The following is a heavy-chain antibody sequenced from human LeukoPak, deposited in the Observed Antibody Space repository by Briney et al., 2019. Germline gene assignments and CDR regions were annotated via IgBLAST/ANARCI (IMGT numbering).Heavy chain of an antibody. D-gene: IGHD6-13*01. CDR3: ASSSSSWAPFDY. CDR1: GGSISSGDYY. J-gene: IGHJ4*02. CDR2: IYYSGST. Sequence: SQTLSLTCTVSGGSISSGDYYWSWIRQPPGKSLEWIGYIYYSGSTYYNPSLKSRVTISVDTSKNQFSLKLSSVTAADTAVYYCASSSSSWAPFDYWGQGTLVTVSS. V-gene: IGHV4-30-4*01.